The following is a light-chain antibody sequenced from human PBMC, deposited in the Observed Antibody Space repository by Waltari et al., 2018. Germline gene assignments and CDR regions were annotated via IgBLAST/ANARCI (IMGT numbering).Light chain of an antibody. V-gene: IGKV3-11*01. J-gene: IGKJ4*01. Sequence: DIVLTQSTATLSLSPGERATLYCRASQSITNYLPWYQLKPGQAPRLLISDASNSATGIPARFSGSRSGTDFTFTISNLEPEDSALDYCQQRSKGPLTFVGVSKVEIK. CDR2: DAS. CDR1: QSITNY. CDR3: QQRSKGPLT.